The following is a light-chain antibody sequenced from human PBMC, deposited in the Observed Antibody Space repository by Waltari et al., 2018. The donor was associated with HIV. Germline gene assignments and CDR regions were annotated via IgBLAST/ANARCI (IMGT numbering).Light chain of an antibody. J-gene: IGKJ1*01. CDR3: QQYGSSPRS. CDR1: QSISRNY. Sequence: DIVLTQSPGTLSLSPGERATLSCRASQSISRNYLAWYQQKPGQAPRLLIYGASSRATGIPDRFSGSGSGTDFTLTISRLEPEDFAVYYCQQYGSSPRSFGQGTKVEIK. V-gene: IGKV3-20*01. CDR2: GAS.